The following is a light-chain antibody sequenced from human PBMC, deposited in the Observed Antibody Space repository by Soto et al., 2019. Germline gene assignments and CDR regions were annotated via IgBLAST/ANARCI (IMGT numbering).Light chain of an antibody. CDR2: DAS. Sequence: DIQMTQSPSSLSASVGARVTITCQASQDISNYLNWYQQKPGKAPKLLIYDASNLETGVPSRFSGSGSGTDFTFTISSLQPEDMATYYCQQYDNLLLTFGGGTKVEIK. J-gene: IGKJ4*01. CDR1: QDISNY. V-gene: IGKV1-33*01. CDR3: QQYDNLLLT.